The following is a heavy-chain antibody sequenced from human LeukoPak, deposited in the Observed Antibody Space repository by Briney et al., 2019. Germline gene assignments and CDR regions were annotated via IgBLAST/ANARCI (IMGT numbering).Heavy chain of an antibody. CDR3: ARDSSYYDSSGYPDY. CDR2: IYTSGST. Sequence: SETLSLTCTVSGGSISSYYWSWIRQPAGKGLEWIGRIYTSGSTNYNPSLKSRVTMSVDTSKDQFSLKLSSVTAADTAVYYCARDSSYYDSSGYPDYWGQGTLVTVSS. J-gene: IGHJ4*02. CDR1: GGSISSYY. D-gene: IGHD3-22*01. V-gene: IGHV4-4*07.